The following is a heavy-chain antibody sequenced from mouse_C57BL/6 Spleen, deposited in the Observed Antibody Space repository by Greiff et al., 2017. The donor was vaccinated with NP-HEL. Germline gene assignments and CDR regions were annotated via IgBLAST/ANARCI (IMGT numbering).Heavy chain of an antibody. CDR1: GYTFTSYD. D-gene: IGHD1-1*01. J-gene: IGHJ3*01. V-gene: IGHV1-85*01. Sequence: QVQLQQSGPELVKPGASVKLSCKASGYTFTSYDINWVKQRPGQGLEWIGWIYPRGGSTKYNEKFKGKATLTVATSSSTAYMELHSLTSEDSAVYFCANYYGSSRPWFAYWGQGTLVTVSA. CDR3: ANYYGSSRPWFAY. CDR2: IYPRGGST.